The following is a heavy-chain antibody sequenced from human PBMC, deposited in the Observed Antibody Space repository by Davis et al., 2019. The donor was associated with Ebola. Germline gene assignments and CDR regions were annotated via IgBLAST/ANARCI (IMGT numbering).Heavy chain of an antibody. V-gene: IGHV3-66*04. CDR2: IYRDGRT. Sequence: GGSLRLSFAASELIVSDNYMSWVRQAPGKRLVWVSVIYRDGRTYYADSVKGRFAISRDNSKNTLYLQMHNLRAEDTAVYYCARHASGDFWYFGLWGRGTLVTVSS. J-gene: IGHJ2*01. CDR3: ARHASGDFWYFGL. CDR1: ELIVSDNY. D-gene: IGHD4-17*01.